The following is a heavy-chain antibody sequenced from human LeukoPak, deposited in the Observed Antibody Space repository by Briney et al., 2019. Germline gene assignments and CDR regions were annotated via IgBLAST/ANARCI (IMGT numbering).Heavy chain of an antibody. CDR1: GYTFTGYY. D-gene: IGHD2-2*01. CDR3: ASTLYCSSTSCRDPHQS. CDR2: INPNSGGT. J-gene: IGHJ4*02. Sequence: ASVKVSCKASGYTFTGYYMHWVRQAPGQGLEWMGRINPNSGGTNYAQKFQGRVTMTRDTSISTAYIELSRLRSDDTAVYYCASTLYCSSTSCRDPHQSWGQGTLVTVSS. V-gene: IGHV1-2*06.